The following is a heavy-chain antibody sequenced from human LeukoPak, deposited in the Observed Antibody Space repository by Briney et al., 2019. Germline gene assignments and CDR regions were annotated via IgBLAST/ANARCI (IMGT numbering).Heavy chain of an antibody. J-gene: IGHJ3*02. CDR1: GFTVSSNY. V-gene: IGHV3-66*01. CDR2: IYSGGST. CDR3: ARAQYYDILTGYPDAFDI. Sequence: GGSLRLSCAASGFTVSSNYMSWVRQAPGKGLEWVSVIYSGGSTYYADSVKGRFTISRDNSKNTLYLQMNSLRAEDTAVYYCARAQYYDILTGYPDAFDIWGQGTMVTVSS. D-gene: IGHD3-9*01.